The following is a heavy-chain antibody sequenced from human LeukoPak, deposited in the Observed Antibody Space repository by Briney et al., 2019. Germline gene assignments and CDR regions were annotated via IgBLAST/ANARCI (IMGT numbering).Heavy chain of an antibody. D-gene: IGHD6-19*01. CDR1: GFTFSSYA. J-gene: IGHJ4*02. V-gene: IGHV3-23*01. CDR3: TRAVAGRDRYFDY. Sequence: GGSLRLSCAASGFTFSSYAMSWVRQAPGKGLEWVSAISGSGGSTYYADSVKGRFTISRDNSKNTLYLQMNSLGAEDTAVYYCTRAVAGRDRYFDYWGQGTLVTVSS. CDR2: ISGSGGST.